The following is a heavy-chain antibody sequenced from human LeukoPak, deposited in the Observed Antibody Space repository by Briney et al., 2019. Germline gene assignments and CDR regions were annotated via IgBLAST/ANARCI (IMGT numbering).Heavy chain of an antibody. Sequence: SSETLSLTCTVSGGSISSYYWNWIRRPPGKGLEWIGYIYYSGSTNYNPSLKSRVTMSVDTSKNQFSLKLSSVTAADTAVYYCASSYSGSYNDAFDIWGQGTMVTVSP. CDR3: ASSYSGSYNDAFDI. D-gene: IGHD1-26*01. CDR1: GGSISSYY. CDR2: IYYSGST. J-gene: IGHJ3*02. V-gene: IGHV4-59*01.